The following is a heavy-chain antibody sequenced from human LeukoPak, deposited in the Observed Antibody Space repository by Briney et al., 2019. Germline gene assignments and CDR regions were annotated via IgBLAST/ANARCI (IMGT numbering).Heavy chain of an antibody. J-gene: IGHJ4*02. CDR2: ISNGGRYL. CDR1: GFSFSSHN. D-gene: IGHD5-18*01. CDR3: AKRSSYGYAVTTSLDY. Sequence: GGSLRLSCAASGFSFSSHNMNWVRQAPGKGLEWVSSISNGGRYLYYADSVKGRFTISRDNSKRTVSLQMNSLRAEDTAVYYCAKRSSYGYAVTTSLDYWGQGTLVIVSS. V-gene: IGHV3-21*04.